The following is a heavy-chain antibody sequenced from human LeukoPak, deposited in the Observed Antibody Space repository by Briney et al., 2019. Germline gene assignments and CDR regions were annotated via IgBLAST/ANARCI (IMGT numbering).Heavy chain of an antibody. J-gene: IGHJ4*02. Sequence: GGSLRLSCEPSGFSLRRFWMTWVRQAPRKGPEWVANINQEGSEKYYGHSVKGRFTISRDNAKNTLYLEMNSLRAEDTAVYYCARVRFLEWSDYWGQGNPVTVSS. V-gene: IGHV3-7*04. CDR2: INQEGSEK. D-gene: IGHD3-3*01. CDR1: GFSLRRFW. CDR3: ARVRFLEWSDY.